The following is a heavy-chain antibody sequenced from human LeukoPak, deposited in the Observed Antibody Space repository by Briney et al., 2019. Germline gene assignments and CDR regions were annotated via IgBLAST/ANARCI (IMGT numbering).Heavy chain of an antibody. CDR3: AKSPYRGGSSWTEFDY. J-gene: IGHJ4*02. V-gene: IGHV3-30*02. Sequence: GGSLRLSCAASGFTFSNYGIHWVRQAPGKGLEWVAFIRYDGSDKYYAEFVKGRFTISRDSSKNTVYLQMNSLRDEDTAVYYCAKSPYRGGSSWTEFDYWGQGTLVTVSS. CDR2: IRYDGSDK. D-gene: IGHD6-13*01. CDR1: GFTFSNYG.